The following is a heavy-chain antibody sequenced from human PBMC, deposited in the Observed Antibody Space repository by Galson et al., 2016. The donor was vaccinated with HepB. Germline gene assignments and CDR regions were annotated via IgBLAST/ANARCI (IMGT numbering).Heavy chain of an antibody. D-gene: IGHD2-21*02. V-gene: IGHV1-3*01. CDR2: INGGNGNT. CDR1: GYTFSTYA. CDR3: ARGSDVTCRGGDCTLDY. Sequence: SVKVSCKASGYTFSTYAIHWVRQAPGQSLEWMGWINGGNGNTKFSHKFQGRVSFTSDTSASTAYMELSSLRSEVTAVFYCARGSDVTCRGGDCTLDYWGQGTLVTVSS. J-gene: IGHJ4*02.